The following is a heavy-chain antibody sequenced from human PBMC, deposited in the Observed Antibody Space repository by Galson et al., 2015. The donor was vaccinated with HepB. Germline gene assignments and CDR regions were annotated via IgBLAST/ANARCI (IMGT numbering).Heavy chain of an antibody. D-gene: IGHD3-16*01. Sequence: SVKVSCKASGYTFTDFGISWVRQAPGQGLEWMGGIIPIFGTANYAQKFQGRVTITADESTSTAYMELSSLRSEDTAVYYCARVYYDYVWGGSVWASDIWGQGTMVTVSS. V-gene: IGHV1-69*13. CDR1: GYTFTDFG. CDR2: IIPIFGTA. J-gene: IGHJ3*02. CDR3: ARVYYDYVWGGSVWASDI.